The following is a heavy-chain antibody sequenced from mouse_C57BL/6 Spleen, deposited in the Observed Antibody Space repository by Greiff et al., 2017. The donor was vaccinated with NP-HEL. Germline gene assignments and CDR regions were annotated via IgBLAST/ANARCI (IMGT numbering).Heavy chain of an antibody. V-gene: IGHV1-63*01. CDR2: IYPGGGYT. CDR1: GYTFTNYW. D-gene: IGHD4-1*01. J-gene: IGHJ4*01. CDR3: ARSLGNYAMDY. Sequence: VKLMESGAELVRPGTSVKMSCKASGYTFTNYWIGWAKQRPGHGLEWIGDIYPGGGYTNYNEKFKGKATLTADKSSSTAYMQFSSLTSEDSAIYYCARSLGNYAMDYWGQGTSVTVSS.